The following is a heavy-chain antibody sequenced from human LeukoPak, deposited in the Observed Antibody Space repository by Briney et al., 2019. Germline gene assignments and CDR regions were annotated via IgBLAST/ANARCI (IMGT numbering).Heavy chain of an antibody. D-gene: IGHD3-10*01. J-gene: IGHJ4*02. V-gene: IGHV3-23*01. Sequence: PGGSLRLSCAAPGFTFSSYAMSWVRQAPGKGLEWVSAISGSGGSTYFADSVKGRFTISRDNSKNTLYLQMNSLRAEDTAVYYCAKVMVRGVTPIDYWGQGTLVTVSS. CDR2: ISGSGGST. CDR1: GFTFSSYA. CDR3: AKVMVRGVTPIDY.